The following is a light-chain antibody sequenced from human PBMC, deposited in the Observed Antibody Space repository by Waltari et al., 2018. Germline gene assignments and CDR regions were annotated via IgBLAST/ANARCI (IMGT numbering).Light chain of an antibody. CDR1: SSDVGGYNY. CDR3: SSYAGTYTVV. Sequence: QSALTQPRSVSESPGQSVTISCTGTSSDVGGYNYISWYQHHPGKAPKLIIYDVTKRPSGVPDRFSASKSGNTASLTISGLRAEDEADYYCSSYAGTYTVVFGGGTKLTVL. J-gene: IGLJ2*01. V-gene: IGLV2-11*01. CDR2: DVT.